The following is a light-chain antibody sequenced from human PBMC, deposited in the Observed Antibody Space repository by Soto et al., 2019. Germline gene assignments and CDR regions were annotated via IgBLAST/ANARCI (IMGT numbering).Light chain of an antibody. CDR3: QQYNGYPLT. V-gene: IGKV1-5*01. CDR1: QTLRPG. Sequence: DIQMTQSPSTLSASVGDRVTITCRASQTLRPGLAWYQQKQGKAPKLLIYDVSILQSGVPSRFSGSGSGTEFTLTISSLQPDDVATYYCQQYNGYPLTFGGGTKVEFK. J-gene: IGKJ4*01. CDR2: DVS.